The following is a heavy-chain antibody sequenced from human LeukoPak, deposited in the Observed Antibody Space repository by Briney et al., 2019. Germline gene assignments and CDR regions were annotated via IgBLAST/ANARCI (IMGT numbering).Heavy chain of an antibody. V-gene: IGHV3-73*01. CDR1: GFTFSGST. CDR3: TRSPPIAAAGAYWFDA. D-gene: IGHD6-13*01. Sequence: TGGSLRLSCAASGFTFSGSTMHGVRQASGQGLEWVGRIRTKPDSYATAYAASVKGRFIISRDDSKNMAYLQMSSLKTEDTAVYYCTRSPPIAAAGAYWFDAWGQGTLVTVSS. J-gene: IGHJ5*02. CDR2: IRTKPDSYAT.